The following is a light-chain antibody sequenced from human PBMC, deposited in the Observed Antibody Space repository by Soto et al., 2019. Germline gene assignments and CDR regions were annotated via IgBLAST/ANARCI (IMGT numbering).Light chain of an antibody. Sequence: EIVLTQSPATLSLSPGERATLSCRASQSVSSDLAWYQQKPGQAPRLLIYVASNRATGIPDRFSGSGSGTDFTLTISRLEPEDFAVYYCQQYGSSGTFGQGTKVDIK. CDR1: QSVSSD. V-gene: IGKV3-20*01. CDR2: VAS. J-gene: IGKJ1*01. CDR3: QQYGSSGT.